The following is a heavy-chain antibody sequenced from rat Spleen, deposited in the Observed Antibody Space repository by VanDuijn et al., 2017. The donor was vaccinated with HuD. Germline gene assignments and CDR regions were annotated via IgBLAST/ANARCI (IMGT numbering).Heavy chain of an antibody. CDR3: ARHGLLRSPFDY. D-gene: IGHD1-6*01. V-gene: IGHV5-22*01. Sequence: EVQLVESGGGLVQPGRSLKLSCAASGFTFTNYDMAWVRQAPTKGLEWVASISYAGTATYYRDSVKGRFTISRDNAKSTLYLQMSSLRSEDTATYYCARHGLLRSPFDYWGQGVMVTVSS. CDR2: ISYAGTAT. CDR1: GFTFTNYD. J-gene: IGHJ2*01.